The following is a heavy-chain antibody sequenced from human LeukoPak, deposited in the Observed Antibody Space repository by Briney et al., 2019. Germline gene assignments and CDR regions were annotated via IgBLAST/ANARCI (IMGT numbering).Heavy chain of an antibody. CDR2: ISGSGGST. Sequence: GGSLRLSCAASGFTFSSYAMSWVRQAPGKGLEWVSGISGSGGSTNYADSVKGRFTISRDNSKNTLYLQMNSLRAEDTAEYFCAKAMRLTTMTTGDNTDYWGQGTLVTASS. D-gene: IGHD4-17*01. J-gene: IGHJ4*02. V-gene: IGHV3-23*01. CDR1: GFTFSSYA. CDR3: AKAMRLTTMTTGDNTDY.